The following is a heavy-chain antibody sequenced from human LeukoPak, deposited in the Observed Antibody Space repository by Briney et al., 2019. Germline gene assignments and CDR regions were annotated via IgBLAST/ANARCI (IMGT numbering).Heavy chain of an antibody. V-gene: IGHV1-69*15. J-gene: IGHJ4*02. CDR3: ASSGGFDWLSGLYYFDY. D-gene: IGHD3-9*01. CDR1: GGTFSSYA. Sequence: SVKVSCKASGGTFSSYAISWVRQAPGQGLEWMGRIIHIFGTANYAQKFQGRVTITADESTSTAYMELSSLRSEDTAVYYCASSGGFDWLSGLYYFDYWGQGTLVTVSS. CDR2: IIHIFGTA.